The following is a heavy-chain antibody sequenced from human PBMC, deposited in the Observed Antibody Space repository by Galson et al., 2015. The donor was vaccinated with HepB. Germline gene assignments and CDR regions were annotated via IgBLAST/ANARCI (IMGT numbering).Heavy chain of an antibody. CDR1: GFTFSSYA. J-gene: IGHJ6*02. D-gene: IGHD3-3*01. CDR2: ISGSGGST. Sequence: SLRLSCAASGFTFSSYAMSWVRQAPGKGLEWVSAISGSGGSTYYADSVKGRFTISRDNSKNTLYLQMNSRRAEDTAVYYCAKDVNTYYDFWSLRLGLNYYYYYGMDVWGQGTTVTVSS. CDR3: AKDVNTYYDFWSLRLGLNYYYYYGMDV. V-gene: IGHV3-23*01.